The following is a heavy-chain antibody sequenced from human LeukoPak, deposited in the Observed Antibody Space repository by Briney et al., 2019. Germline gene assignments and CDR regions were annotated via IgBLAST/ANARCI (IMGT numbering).Heavy chain of an antibody. D-gene: IGHD3-10*01. CDR2: IYYSGST. J-gene: IGHJ3*02. Sequence: SETLSLTCTVSGGSISSSGYYWGWIRQPPGKGLEWIGNIYYSGSTYYNPSLRSRLTKSVDTSKSQFSLKLRSVTAADTAVYYCARSIGARGVPTVFDIWGQGTMVTVSP. V-gene: IGHV4-39*01. CDR1: GGSISSSGYY. CDR3: ARSIGARGVPTVFDI.